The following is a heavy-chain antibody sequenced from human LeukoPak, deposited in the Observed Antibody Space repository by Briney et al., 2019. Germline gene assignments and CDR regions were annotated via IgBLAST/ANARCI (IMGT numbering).Heavy chain of an antibody. Sequence: PGGSLRLSCAASGFAFSNYWMHWVRQTPGKGLVWVSRIISDGSSTSYADSVQGRFTISRDNAKNTLYLQMNSLRAEDTAVYYCARDGSLPDYWGQGTLVTVSS. CDR2: IISDGSST. CDR3: ARDGSLPDY. CDR1: GFAFSNYW. V-gene: IGHV3-74*01. J-gene: IGHJ4*02.